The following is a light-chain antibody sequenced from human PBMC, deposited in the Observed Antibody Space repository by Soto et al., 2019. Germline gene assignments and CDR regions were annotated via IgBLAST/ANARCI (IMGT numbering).Light chain of an antibody. V-gene: IGKV3-15*01. J-gene: IGKJ1*01. Sequence: ILMTQSPATLSVSPGERATLSCRASQSVSNNLAWYQQKPGQAPRLLIYDASTRATGIPARFSGSGSGTEFTLTISVLQSEDFAVYYCQQYKNWPPWTFGQGTKVEIK. CDR2: DAS. CDR3: QQYKNWPPWT. CDR1: QSVSNN.